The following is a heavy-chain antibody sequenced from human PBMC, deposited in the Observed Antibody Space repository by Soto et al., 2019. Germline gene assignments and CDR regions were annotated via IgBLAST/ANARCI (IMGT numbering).Heavy chain of an antibody. D-gene: IGHD6-13*01. Sequence: SETLSLTCAVYGGSFSGYYWSWIRQPPGKGLEWIGEINHSGSTNYNPSLKSRVTISVDTSKNQFSLKLSSVTAADTAVYYCARESSRAVDYWGQGTLVTVSS. CDR2: INHSGST. V-gene: IGHV4-34*01. J-gene: IGHJ4*02. CDR3: ARESSRAVDY. CDR1: GGSFSGYY.